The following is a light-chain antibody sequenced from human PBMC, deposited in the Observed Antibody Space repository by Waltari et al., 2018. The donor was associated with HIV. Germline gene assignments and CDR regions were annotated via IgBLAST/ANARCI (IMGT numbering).Light chain of an antibody. Sequence: SHELRQSPSVSVSPGQTARITCSGGALPKPYVYWYQQKPGQTPVMVLYKDSERPSGMTRGFSAWTSGTEATLTSSGVQAGDEAGYYCQSTHSNVQWICGRGTKLTFL. CDR1: ALPKPY. CDR2: KDS. V-gene: IGLV3-25*03. J-gene: IGLJ2*01. CDR3: QSTHSNVQWI.